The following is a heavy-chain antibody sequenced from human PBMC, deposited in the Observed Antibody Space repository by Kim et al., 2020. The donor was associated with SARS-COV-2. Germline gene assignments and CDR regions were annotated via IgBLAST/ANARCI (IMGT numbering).Heavy chain of an antibody. V-gene: IGHV3-30*04. Sequence: GGSLRLSCAASGFTFSSCAMHWVRQAPGKGLEWVAVISYDGSNKYYADSVKGRFTISRDNSKNTLYLQMNSLRAEDTAVYYCARTRGGAYYYGMDVWGQGTTVTVSS. D-gene: IGHD3-10*01. CDR3: ARTRGGAYYYGMDV. CDR1: GFTFSSCA. CDR2: ISYDGSNK. J-gene: IGHJ6*02.